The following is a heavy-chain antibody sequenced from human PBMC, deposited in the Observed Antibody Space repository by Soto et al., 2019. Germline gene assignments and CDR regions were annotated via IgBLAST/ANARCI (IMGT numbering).Heavy chain of an antibody. J-gene: IGHJ4*02. CDR2: IYYSGST. Sequence: SETLSLTCTVSGGSISSGGYYWSWIRQHPGKGLEWIGYIYYSGSTYYNPSLKSRVTISVDTSKNQFSLKLSSVTAADTAVYYCARAPASLYSSSWYYFDYWGQGTLVTVSS. CDR1: GGSISSGGYY. CDR3: ARAPASLYSSSWYYFDY. D-gene: IGHD6-13*01. V-gene: IGHV4-31*03.